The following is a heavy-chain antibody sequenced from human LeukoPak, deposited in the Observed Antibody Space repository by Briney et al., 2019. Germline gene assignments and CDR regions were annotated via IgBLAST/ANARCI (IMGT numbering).Heavy chain of an antibody. D-gene: IGHD2-2*01. CDR3: ARARYCSSTSCSVWRDWFDP. Sequence: SETLSLTCTASGGSISSYYWSWIRQPPGKGLEWIGRIYNSGSTNYNPSRKSRVTMSVDTSKNQFSLKLSSVTAADTAVYYCARARYCSSTSCSVWRDWFDPWGQGTLVTVSS. V-gene: IGHV4-4*07. J-gene: IGHJ5*02. CDR2: IYNSGST. CDR1: GGSISSYY.